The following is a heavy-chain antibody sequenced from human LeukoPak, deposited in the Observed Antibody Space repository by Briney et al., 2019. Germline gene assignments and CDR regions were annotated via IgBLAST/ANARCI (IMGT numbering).Heavy chain of an antibody. V-gene: IGHV4-34*01. CDR1: GGSFSGYY. CDR2: INHSGST. Sequence: PSETLSLTCAVYGGSFSGYYWSWIRQPPGKGLEWIGEINHSGSTNYNPSLKRRVTISVDTSKNQFSLKLSSVTAADTAVYYCAREWGSYRSFDYWGQGTLVTVSS. D-gene: IGHD3-16*02. CDR3: AREWGSYRSFDY. J-gene: IGHJ4*02.